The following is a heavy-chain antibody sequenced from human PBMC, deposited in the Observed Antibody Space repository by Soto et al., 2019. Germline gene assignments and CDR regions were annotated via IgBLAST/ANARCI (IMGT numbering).Heavy chain of an antibody. V-gene: IGHV1-2*02. Sequence: ASVKVSCKASGYTFTGYYMHWVLQAPGQGLEWMGWINPNSGGTNYAQKFQGRVTMTRDKSTSTAYMELSSLRSDDTAVYYCARGGYSSSVDGPDYYYNYVVGWGKGTTVNVSS. CDR1: GYTFTGYY. D-gene: IGHD6-13*01. CDR2: INPNSGGT. CDR3: ARGGYSSSVDGPDYYYNYVVG. J-gene: IGHJ6*03.